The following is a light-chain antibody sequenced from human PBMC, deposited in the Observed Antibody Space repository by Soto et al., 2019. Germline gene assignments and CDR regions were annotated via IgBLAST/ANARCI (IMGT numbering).Light chain of an antibody. V-gene: IGLV2-14*01. CDR1: SSDVGGYNY. CDR3: SSYTSSSPYV. CDR2: EVS. J-gene: IGLJ1*01. Sequence: QSALTQPASASGSPGQSITISCTGTSSDVGGYNYVSWYQQHPGKAPKLMIYEVSNRPSGVSNRFSGSKSGNTASLTISGLQAEDEADYYCSSYTSSSPYVFGTGTKLTLL.